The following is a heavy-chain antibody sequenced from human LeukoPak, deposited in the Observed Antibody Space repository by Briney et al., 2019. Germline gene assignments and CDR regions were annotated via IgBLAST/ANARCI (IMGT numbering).Heavy chain of an antibody. Sequence: SETLSLTCTVSGTSISAYYWSWIRQPPGKGLEWVGYLYYSGSTSYNPSLKSRVTISVDTSKNQFSLRLSSVTAADTAVYYCARAGSGYSFDYWGQGTLVTVSS. J-gene: IGHJ4*02. V-gene: IGHV4-59*08. D-gene: IGHD3-10*01. CDR3: ARAGSGYSFDY. CDR2: LYYSGST. CDR1: GTSISAYY.